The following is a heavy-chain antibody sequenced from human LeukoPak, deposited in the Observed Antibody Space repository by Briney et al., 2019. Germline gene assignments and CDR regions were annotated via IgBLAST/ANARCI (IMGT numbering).Heavy chain of an antibody. CDR2: IYYSGST. CDR3: ARDRRRPGSGYLALLDY. V-gene: IGHV4-59*01. J-gene: IGHJ4*02. CDR1: GGSINSYY. Sequence: SETLSLTCTVSGGSINSYYWSWIRQPPGKGLEWIGYIYYSGSTNYNPSLKSRVTILVDTSKNQFSLKLSSVTAADTAVYYCARDRRRPGSGYLALLDYWGQGTLVTVSS. D-gene: IGHD3-3*01.